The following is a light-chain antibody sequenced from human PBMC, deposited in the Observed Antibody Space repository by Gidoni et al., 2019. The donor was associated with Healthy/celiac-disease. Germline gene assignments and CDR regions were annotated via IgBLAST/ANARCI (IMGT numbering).Light chain of an antibody. CDR3: HQSYSTPSLT. V-gene: IGKV1-39*01. Sequence: DIQMTQPPSSLSASVGDRVTLTCRASQSISSYLTWYQQNPGKAPKLLIYAASSLQSGVPSRFSGSGSGTDFTLTIISLQPDDFATYYCHQSYSTPSLTFGGGTKVEIK. CDR2: AAS. J-gene: IGKJ4*01. CDR1: QSISSY.